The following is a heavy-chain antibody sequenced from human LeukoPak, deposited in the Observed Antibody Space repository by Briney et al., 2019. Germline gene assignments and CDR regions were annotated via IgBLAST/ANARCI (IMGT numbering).Heavy chain of an antibody. Sequence: ASVKVSCKASGYTFTSYYMHWVRQAPGQGLEWMGIINPSGGSTSYAQKFQGRVTMTRDTSTSTVYMELSSLRSEDTAVYYCARDLLWFGELPNPYYYYYMDVWGKGTTVTISS. J-gene: IGHJ6*03. D-gene: IGHD3-10*01. V-gene: IGHV1-46*01. CDR3: ARDLLWFGELPNPYYYYYMDV. CDR1: GYTFTSYY. CDR2: INPSGGST.